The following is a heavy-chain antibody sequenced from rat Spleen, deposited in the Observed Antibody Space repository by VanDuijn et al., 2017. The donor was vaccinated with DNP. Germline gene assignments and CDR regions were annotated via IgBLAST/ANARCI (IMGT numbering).Heavy chain of an antibody. V-gene: IGHV5-7*01. CDR2: ISYDGSST. CDR3: ARPDY. CDR1: GFIFSDYN. J-gene: IGHJ2*01. Sequence: EVQLVASGGGSVRPGRSLKLSCVASGFIFSDYNMAWVRQAPQKGLEWVATISYDGSSTSYRDSVKGRFTVSRDNAKSTLYLQMDSLRSEDTATYYCARPDYWGQGVMVTVSS.